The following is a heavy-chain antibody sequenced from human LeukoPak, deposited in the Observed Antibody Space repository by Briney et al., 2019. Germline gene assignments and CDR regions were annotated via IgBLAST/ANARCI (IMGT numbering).Heavy chain of an antibody. J-gene: IGHJ5*02. Sequence: SETLSLTCAVYGGSFSGYYWSWIRQPPGKGLEWIGEINHSGSTNYNPSLKSRVTISIDTSKSQFSLKLSSVTAADTAVYYCARDLGYYNWFDPWGQGTLVTVSS. V-gene: IGHV4-34*01. CDR1: GGSFSGYY. CDR2: INHSGST. D-gene: IGHD5-18*01. CDR3: ARDLGYYNWFDP.